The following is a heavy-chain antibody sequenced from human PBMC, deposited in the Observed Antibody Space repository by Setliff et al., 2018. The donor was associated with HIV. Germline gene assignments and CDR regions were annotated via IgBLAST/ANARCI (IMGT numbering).Heavy chain of an antibody. Sequence: PSETLSLTCAVYGGSFSGYFWSWIRQPPGKGLEWIGYIYHSGSTYYNPSLKSRVTISVDTSKNQFSLKLSSVTAADTAVYYCARIYDSSGYYRAPIGWFDPWGQGTLVTVSS. V-gene: IGHV4-34*01. J-gene: IGHJ5*02. CDR2: IYHSGST. CDR1: GGSFSGYF. CDR3: ARIYDSSGYYRAPIGWFDP. D-gene: IGHD3-22*01.